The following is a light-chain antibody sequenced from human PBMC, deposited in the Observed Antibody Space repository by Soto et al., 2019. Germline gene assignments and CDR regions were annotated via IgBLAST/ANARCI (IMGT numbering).Light chain of an antibody. CDR3: QHYNYWPYT. CDR2: DAS. Sequence: EIVMTQSPATLSLSPGERATLSCRASQTIDNTLAWYQRKPGQAPRLLIYDASTRATGVPARFSGSGSGTGFTLTISSLQSEDFAVYYCQHYNYWPYTFGQGTKVDIK. J-gene: IGKJ2*01. CDR1: QTIDNT. V-gene: IGKV3-15*01.